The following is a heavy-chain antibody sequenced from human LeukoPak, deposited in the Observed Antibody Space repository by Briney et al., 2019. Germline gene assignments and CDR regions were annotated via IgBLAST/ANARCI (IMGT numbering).Heavy chain of an antibody. Sequence: GGSLRLSCAASGFTFSSYSMNWVRQAPGKGLVWVAGFVSSGVSANYADSVKGRFTISRDNTKNTLYLQMNSLSAEDTAVYYCAKFSGWQKNYFDFGAQGPLAPV. V-gene: IGHV3-23*01. CDR3: AKFSGWQKNYFDF. J-gene: IGHJ4*02. CDR1: GFTFSSYS. D-gene: IGHD6-19*01. CDR2: FVSSGVSA.